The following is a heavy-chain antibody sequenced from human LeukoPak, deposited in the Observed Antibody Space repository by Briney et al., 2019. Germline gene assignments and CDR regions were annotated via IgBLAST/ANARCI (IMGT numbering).Heavy chain of an antibody. CDR3: AREASGVDS. CDR1: GGSISSSSYY. J-gene: IGHJ4*02. Sequence: SETLSLTCTVSGGSISSSSYYWGWIRQHPGKGLEWIGYTHYSGPTYYNPSLKGRVTISADTSKNQFSLKLSSVTAADTAVYYCAREASGVDSWGQGTLVTVSS. D-gene: IGHD2-15*01. V-gene: IGHV4-31*03. CDR2: THYSGPT.